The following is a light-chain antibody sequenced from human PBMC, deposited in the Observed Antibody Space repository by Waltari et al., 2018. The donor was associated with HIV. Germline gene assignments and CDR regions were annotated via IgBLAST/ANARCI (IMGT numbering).Light chain of an antibody. J-gene: IGKJ5*01. Sequence: DIQMTQSPSTLSASVGDRVTITCRASQSISSWLAWYQQKPGKAPNLLIYKAFSLESGVPARFSGSGSGTEFTLTISSLQAHDFATYYCQQYYLYPITFGHGTRLEIK. CDR3: QQYYLYPIT. CDR2: KAF. V-gene: IGKV1-5*03. CDR1: QSISSW.